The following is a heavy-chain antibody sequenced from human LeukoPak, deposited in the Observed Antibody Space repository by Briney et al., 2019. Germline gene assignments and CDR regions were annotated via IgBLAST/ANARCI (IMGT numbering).Heavy chain of an antibody. D-gene: IGHD3-10*01. J-gene: IGHJ4*02. V-gene: IGHV1-2*06. CDR3: ARSMVRGVKDRYYFDY. CDR2: INPNSGGT. CDR1: GYTFTGYY. Sequence: ASVKVSCKASGYTFTGYYTHWVRQAPGQGLEWMGRINPNSGGTNYAQKFQGRVTMTRDTSISTAYMELSRLRSDDTAVYYCARSMVRGVKDRYYFDYWGQGTLVTVSS.